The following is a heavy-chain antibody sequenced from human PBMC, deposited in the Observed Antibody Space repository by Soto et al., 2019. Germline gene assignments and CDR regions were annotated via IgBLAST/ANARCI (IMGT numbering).Heavy chain of an antibody. J-gene: IGHJ5*02. Sequence: QVQLVESGGDVVQPGRSLRLSCAVSGFTLSNNAMHWVRQAPGKGLEWVAVISRDGNTKFYADSVQGRFAVYKDSSQNTLYLQMSSLRLEDTAVYFCGRELATGTWGQGTLVTVSS. CDR1: GFTLSNNA. V-gene: IGHV3-30*09. CDR3: GRELATGT. CDR2: ISRDGNTK.